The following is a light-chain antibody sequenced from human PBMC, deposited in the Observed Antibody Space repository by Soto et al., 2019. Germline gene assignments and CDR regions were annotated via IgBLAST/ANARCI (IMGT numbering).Light chain of an antibody. Sequence: QSALTQPASVSGSPGQSITISCTGTSSDVGSYNLVSWYQQHPGKASKLMIYEGSKRPSGVSNRFSGSKSGNTASLTISGLQAEDEADYYCCSYAGSSWVFGGGTKLTVL. CDR3: CSYAGSSWV. V-gene: IGLV2-23*01. CDR2: EGS. CDR1: SSDVGSYNL. J-gene: IGLJ3*02.